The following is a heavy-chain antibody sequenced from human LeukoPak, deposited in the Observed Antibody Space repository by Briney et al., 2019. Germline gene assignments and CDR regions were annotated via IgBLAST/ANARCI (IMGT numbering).Heavy chain of an antibody. D-gene: IGHD2-8*02. V-gene: IGHV3-9*01. J-gene: IGHJ5*02. CDR3: AKGASRDGGVSGA. CDR1: GFTFDDFA. CDR2: ISWNSGSI. Sequence: GGSLRLSCAASGFTFDDFAMHWVRQAPGKGLEWVSGISWNSGSIGYADSVKGRFTISRDNAKNSLYLQMNSLRAEDTALYYCAKGASRDGGVSGAWGQGTLVTVPS.